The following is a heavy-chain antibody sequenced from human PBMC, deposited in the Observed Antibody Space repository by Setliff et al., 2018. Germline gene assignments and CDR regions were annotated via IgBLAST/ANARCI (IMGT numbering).Heavy chain of an antibody. Sequence: SETLSLTCTVSGYSISSGYYWGWIRQPPGKGLEWIGSIYHSGSTYYNPSLKSRVTISVDTSKNQFSLKLSSVTAEDTAVYYCAKDLGYYDILTGLDYWGQGTLVTVSS. CDR2: IYHSGST. CDR1: GYSISSGYY. CDR3: AKDLGYYDILTGLDY. V-gene: IGHV4-38-2*02. J-gene: IGHJ4*02. D-gene: IGHD3-9*01.